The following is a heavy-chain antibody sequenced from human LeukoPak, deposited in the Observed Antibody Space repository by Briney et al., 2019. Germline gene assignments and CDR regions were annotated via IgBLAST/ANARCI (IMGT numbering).Heavy chain of an antibody. V-gene: IGHV3-7*03. Sequence: GGSLRLSCAASGFALSSHWMTWVRQVPGRGPEWVANVNRDGSETYYLDSVKGRFTISEDNAKNSLYLQMNSLRAEDTALYHCARNNGMGVWGQGTTVIVSS. CDR1: GFALSSHW. J-gene: IGHJ6*02. CDR3: ARNNGMGV. CDR2: VNRDGSET.